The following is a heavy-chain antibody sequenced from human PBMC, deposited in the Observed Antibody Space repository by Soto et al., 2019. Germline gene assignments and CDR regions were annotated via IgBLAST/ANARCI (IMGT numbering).Heavy chain of an antibody. CDR3: AKDRGRRSGVDV. D-gene: IGHD5-12*01. J-gene: IGHJ6*02. CDR1: GFTFSSYG. V-gene: IGHV3-30*18. CDR2: ISYDGSNK. Sequence: QVQLVESGGGVVQPGRSLRLSCAASGFTFSSYGMHWVRQAPGKGLEWVAVISYDGSNKYYADSEKGRFTISRDNSKNALYLQMNSLRAEDTAVYYCAKDRGRRSGVDVWGQGTTVTVSS.